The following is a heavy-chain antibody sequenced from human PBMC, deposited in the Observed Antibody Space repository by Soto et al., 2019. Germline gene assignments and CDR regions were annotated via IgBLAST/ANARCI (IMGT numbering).Heavy chain of an antibody. CDR2: ISSSGDSA. D-gene: IGHD4-17*01. J-gene: IGHJ3*02. Sequence: GGSLRLSCAASGFFFSTYAMNWVRQAPGKGLEWVSAISSSGDSAYYAESVRGRFTISRDNSINTLYLQMRSLRPEDTAVYYCAHPRGYGVFDAVDIWGQGTMVTVSS. CDR3: AHPRGYGVFDAVDI. V-gene: IGHV3-23*01. CDR1: GFFFSTYA.